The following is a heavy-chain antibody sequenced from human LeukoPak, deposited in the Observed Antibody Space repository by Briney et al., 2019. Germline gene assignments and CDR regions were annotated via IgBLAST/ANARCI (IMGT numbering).Heavy chain of an antibody. V-gene: IGHV4-39*01. CDR3: AKGYGDYVIWFDP. J-gene: IGHJ5*02. D-gene: IGHD4-17*01. CDR2: IYYSGST. Sequence: SETLSLTCTVSGGSIRSYYWGWIRQPPGKGLEWIGSIYYSGSTYYNPSLKSRVTISVDTSKNQFSLKLSSVTAADTAVYYCAKGYGDYVIWFDPWGQGTLVTVSS. CDR1: GGSIRSYY.